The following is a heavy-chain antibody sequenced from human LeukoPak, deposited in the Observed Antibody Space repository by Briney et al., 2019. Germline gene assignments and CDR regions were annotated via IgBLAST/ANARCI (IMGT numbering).Heavy chain of an antibody. CDR2: INHSGST. V-gene: IGHV4-34*01. CDR1: GGSFSGYY. Sequence: SETLSLTCAVYGGSFSGYYWSWIRQPPGKGLEWIGEINHSGSTNYNPTLKSRVTISVDTSKNQFSLKLSSVTAADTAVYYCAKSSTRAYFDYWGQGTLVTVSS. CDR3: AKSSTRAYFDY. D-gene: IGHD6-13*01. J-gene: IGHJ4*02.